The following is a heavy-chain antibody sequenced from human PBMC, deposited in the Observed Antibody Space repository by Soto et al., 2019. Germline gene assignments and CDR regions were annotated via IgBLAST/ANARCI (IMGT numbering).Heavy chain of an antibody. CDR3: AKATATGGGAFEI. D-gene: IGHD2-8*02. Sequence: WGSLRLSCAVSGFLCSSYDMSWVRQAPGKGLEWVSTILVGGSTHYEDSVKGRFTISRDTSKNTVYLQMNSLTAGDTAVYYCAKATATGGGAFEICGQGTMVTVS. V-gene: IGHV3-23*01. J-gene: IGHJ3*02. CDR1: GFLCSSYD. CDR2: ILVGGST.